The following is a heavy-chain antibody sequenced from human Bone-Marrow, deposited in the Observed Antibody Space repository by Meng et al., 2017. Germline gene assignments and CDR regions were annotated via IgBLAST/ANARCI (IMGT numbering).Heavy chain of an antibody. V-gene: IGHV4-39*07. J-gene: IGHJ4*02. CDR3: ARRVCSSTSCYGGYFDY. CDR1: GGSISSSSYY. CDR2: IYYSGST. D-gene: IGHD2-2*01. Sequence: GSLRLSCTVSGGSISSSSYYWGWIRQPPGKGLEWIGSIYYSGSTYYNPSLKSRVTISVDTSKNQFSLKLSSVTAADTAVYYCARRVCSSTSCYGGYFDYWGQGTLVTVSS.